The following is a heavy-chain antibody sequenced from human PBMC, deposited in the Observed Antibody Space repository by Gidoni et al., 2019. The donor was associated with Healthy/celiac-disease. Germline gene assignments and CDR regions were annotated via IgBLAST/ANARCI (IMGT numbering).Heavy chain of an antibody. CDR1: GGSISSYY. CDR3: ARGGGSSSWYGGWFDP. CDR2: IYYSGST. D-gene: IGHD6-13*01. V-gene: IGHV4-59*08. Sequence: QVQLQESGPGLVKPSETLSLTCTVSGGSISSYYWSWIRQPPGKGLEWIGYIYYSGSTNHNPSLKSRVTISVDTSKNQFSLKLSSVTAADTAVYYCARGGGSSSWYGGWFDPWGQGTLVTVSS. J-gene: IGHJ5*02.